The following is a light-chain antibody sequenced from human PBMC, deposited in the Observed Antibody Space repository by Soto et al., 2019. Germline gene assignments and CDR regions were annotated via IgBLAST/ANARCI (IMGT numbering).Light chain of an antibody. CDR1: QSISSW. Sequence: DNPISQSPSTLSASVGDTVTIPCRASQSISSWLAWYQQKPGKAPKLLIYDASSLESGVPSRFSGSGSGTEFTLTISSLQPDDFATYYCQQYNSYATFGQGTKVDIK. J-gene: IGKJ1*01. CDR3: QQYNSYAT. CDR2: DAS. V-gene: IGKV1-5*01.